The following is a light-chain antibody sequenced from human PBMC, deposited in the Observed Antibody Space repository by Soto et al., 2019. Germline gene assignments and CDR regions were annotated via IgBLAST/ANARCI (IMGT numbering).Light chain of an antibody. CDR2: DAS. Sequence: EIVLTQSPATLSLSPGERATLSCRASQSISSYLAWYQQKPGQAPRLLIYDASNRATGTPARFSGSGSGTDFTLTISSLEPEDFAVYYCQHRANWPLTFGGGTEVEIK. CDR3: QHRANWPLT. CDR1: QSISSY. J-gene: IGKJ4*01. V-gene: IGKV3-11*01.